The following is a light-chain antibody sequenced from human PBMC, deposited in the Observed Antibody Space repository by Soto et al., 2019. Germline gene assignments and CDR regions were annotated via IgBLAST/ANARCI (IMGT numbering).Light chain of an antibody. CDR1: QTVRSSF. CDR2: GAS. V-gene: IGKV3-20*01. Sequence: EIVLTQSPDTLSLSPGERGTLSCRASQTVRSSFLAWYQQKPGQAPRLLIYGASSRATGIPDRFSGSGSGTDFTLTISRLEPEDCALYYCQQYGDSRLTFGGGTKVEIK. CDR3: QQYGDSRLT. J-gene: IGKJ4*01.